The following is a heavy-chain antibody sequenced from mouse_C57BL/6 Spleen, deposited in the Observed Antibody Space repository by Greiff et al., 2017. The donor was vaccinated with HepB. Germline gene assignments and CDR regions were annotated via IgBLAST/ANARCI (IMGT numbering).Heavy chain of an antibody. CDR1: GYTFTSYG. V-gene: IGHV1-81*01. CDR3: ARRLNYYGSSHWYFDV. D-gene: IGHD1-1*01. J-gene: IGHJ1*03. CDR2: IYPRSGNT. Sequence: VQRVESGAELARPGASVKLSCKASGYTFTSYGISWVKQRTGQGLEWIGEIYPRSGNTYYNDKFNGKATLTADKSSSPAYMELRSLTSEDSAVYFCARRLNYYGSSHWYFDVWGTGTTVTVAS.